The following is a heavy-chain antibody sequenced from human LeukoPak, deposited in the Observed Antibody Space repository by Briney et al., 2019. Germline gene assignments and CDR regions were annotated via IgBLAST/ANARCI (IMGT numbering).Heavy chain of an antibody. J-gene: IGHJ3*01. D-gene: IGHD6-13*01. CDR3: AKDYLGQLVMFDV. CDR2: VTWDGETT. Sequence: GGSLTLFCTASGFTYRSYAMIGVRQAPGKGLEGVSSVTWDGETTLYADSVKGRFSVSRENSRNTLFLTMNSLRVEDTALYYCAKDYLGQLVMFDVWGQGTMVTVSS. V-gene: IGHV3-23*01. CDR1: GFTYRSYA.